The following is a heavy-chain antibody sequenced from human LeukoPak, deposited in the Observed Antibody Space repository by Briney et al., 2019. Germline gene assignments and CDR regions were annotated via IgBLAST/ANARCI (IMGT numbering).Heavy chain of an antibody. J-gene: IGHJ4*02. CDR2: IYYSEST. Sequence: SETLSLTCTVSGGSISSSSYYWSWIRQPPGKGLEWIGYIYYSESTNYNPSLKSRVTISVDTSKNQCSLRLSSVTAADTAVYYCARNAGSFDYWGQGTLVTVSS. V-gene: IGHV4-61*01. CDR3: ARNAGSFDY. CDR1: GGSISSSSYY.